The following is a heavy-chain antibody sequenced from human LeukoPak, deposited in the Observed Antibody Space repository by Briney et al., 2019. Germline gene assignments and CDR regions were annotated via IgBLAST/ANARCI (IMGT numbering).Heavy chain of an antibody. Sequence: ASVKVSCKASGYTFTGYYMHWVRQAPGQGLEWMGWINPNSGGTNYAQKFQGWVTMTRATSISTAYMGLSRLRSDDTAVYYCARESITMEGGMDVWGQGTTVTVSS. CDR2: INPNSGGT. CDR1: GYTFTGYY. V-gene: IGHV1-2*04. J-gene: IGHJ6*02. D-gene: IGHD3-10*01. CDR3: ARESITMEGGMDV.